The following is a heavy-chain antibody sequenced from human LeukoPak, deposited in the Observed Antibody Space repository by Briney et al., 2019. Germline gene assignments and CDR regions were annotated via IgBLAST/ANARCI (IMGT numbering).Heavy chain of an antibody. CDR2: TYYRSKWYN. Sequence: SQTLSLTCAISGDSVSGNSAAWNWIRQSPSRGLEWLGRTYYRSKWYNDYAVSVKSRITINPDTSKNQFSLQLNSVTPEDTAVYYCARGLSQDVGIAVAGTGGPDAFDIWGQGTMVTVSS. CDR1: GDSVSGNSAA. CDR3: ARGLSQDVGIAVAGTGGPDAFDI. J-gene: IGHJ3*02. V-gene: IGHV6-1*01. D-gene: IGHD6-19*01.